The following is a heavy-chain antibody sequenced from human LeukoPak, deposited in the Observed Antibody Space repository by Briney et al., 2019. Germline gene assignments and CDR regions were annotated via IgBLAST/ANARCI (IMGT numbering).Heavy chain of an antibody. D-gene: IGHD3-10*01. CDR1: GGTFISYA. J-gene: IGHJ6*04. Sequence: ASVKLSCKASGGTFISYAISWVRQAPGQGLEWMGGIIPIFGKANYAQKFQGRVTITADESTSTAYMELSTLRSEDTAVYYCASRQEGSGSYYYYYYGMDVWGKGTTVTVSS. CDR3: ASRQEGSGSYYYYYYGMDV. CDR2: IIPIFGKA. V-gene: IGHV1-69*01.